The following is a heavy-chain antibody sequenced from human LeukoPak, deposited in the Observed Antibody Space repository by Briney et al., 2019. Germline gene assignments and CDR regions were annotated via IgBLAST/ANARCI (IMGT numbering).Heavy chain of an antibody. CDR1: GYTFSSYA. Sequence: GGSLRLSCAASGYTFSSYAMTWVRQAPGKGLEWVSEISGSGESTYYGDSVKGRFTISRDNSKNTLYLQMNSLRAGDTAIYYCAREHWDFDYWGQGTLVTVSS. CDR2: ISGSGEST. D-gene: IGHD7-27*01. CDR3: AREHWDFDY. V-gene: IGHV3-23*01. J-gene: IGHJ4*02.